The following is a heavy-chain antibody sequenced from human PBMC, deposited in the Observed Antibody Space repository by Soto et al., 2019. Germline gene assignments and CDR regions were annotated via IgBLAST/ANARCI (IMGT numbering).Heavy chain of an antibody. CDR3: VKESLPYYDFWSGYYDY. D-gene: IGHD3-3*01. Sequence: GGSLRLSCAASGFTFSSYAMSWVRQAPGKGLEWVSAISGSGGSTYYADSVKGRFTISRDNSKNTLYLQMSSLRAEDTAVYYCVKESLPYYDFWSGYYDYWGQGTLVTVSS. J-gene: IGHJ4*02. CDR2: ISGSGGST. V-gene: IGHV3-23*01. CDR1: GFTFSSYA.